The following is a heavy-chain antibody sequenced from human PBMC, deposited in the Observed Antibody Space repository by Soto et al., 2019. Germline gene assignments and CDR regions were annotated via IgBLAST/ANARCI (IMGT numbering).Heavy chain of an antibody. Sequence: PSETLSHTCTVSGGSIISYYWSWIRQPPGKGLEWIGYIYYSGSTNYNPSLKSRVTISVDTSKNQFSLKLSSVTAADTAVYYCAREEQHSSGWFGMDVWGQGTTVTVSS. CDR2: IYYSGST. J-gene: IGHJ6*02. CDR3: AREEQHSSGWFGMDV. V-gene: IGHV4-59*01. CDR1: GGSIISYY. D-gene: IGHD6-19*01.